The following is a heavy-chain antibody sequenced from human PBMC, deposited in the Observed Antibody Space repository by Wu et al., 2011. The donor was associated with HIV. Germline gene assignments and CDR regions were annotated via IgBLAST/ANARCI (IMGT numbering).Heavy chain of an antibody. CDR2: INPNNGVT. J-gene: IGHJ3*01. V-gene: IGHV1-2*02. D-gene: IGHD6-25*01. Sequence: QVQLVQSGAEVKKPGASVKVSCKVSGYTFVDYYLHWVRQAPGHGPEWMGWINPNNGVTDYARRLQGRITITRDTSISTIYMDLGSLRSDDTAVYYXARDLTHSGHDAYDVWGQGTVVTVS. CDR3: ARDLTHSGHDAYDV. CDR1: GYTFVDYY.